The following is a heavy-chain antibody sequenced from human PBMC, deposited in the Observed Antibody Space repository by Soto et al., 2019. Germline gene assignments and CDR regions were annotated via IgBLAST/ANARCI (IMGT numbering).Heavy chain of an antibody. CDR3: ARDLPGYCSTTNCYYYFDF. CDR2: IRQDGHEK. Sequence: GGSLRLSCAVSGFTFTSYSMSCVRQAPGEGLEWVANIRQDGHEKYYVDSVRGRFTISRDNAQNSLYLQMDSLRAEDTAMYYCARDLPGYCSTTNCYYYFDFWGQGTLVTVSS. V-gene: IGHV3-7*03. CDR1: GFTFTSYS. D-gene: IGHD2-2*01. J-gene: IGHJ4*02.